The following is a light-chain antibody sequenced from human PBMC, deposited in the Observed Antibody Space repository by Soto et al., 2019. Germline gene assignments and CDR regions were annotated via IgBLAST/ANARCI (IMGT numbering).Light chain of an antibody. CDR2: GNT. Sequence: QSVLTQPPSVSGPPGQRVTISCTGSSSDIGAGFDVHWYQHLPGTAPKLLIYGNTNRPSGVPGRFSGSKSGTSASLVITGLQAEDEADYYCQSYENSRTGFYVFGTGTKVTVL. CDR1: SSDIGAGFD. V-gene: IGLV1-40*01. CDR3: QSYENSRTGFYV. J-gene: IGLJ1*01.